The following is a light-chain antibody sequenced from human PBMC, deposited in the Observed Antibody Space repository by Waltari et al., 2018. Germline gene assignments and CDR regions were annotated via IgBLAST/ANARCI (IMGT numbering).Light chain of an antibody. V-gene: IGLV3-25*03. J-gene: IGLJ2*01. Sequence: SYELTQPPSVSVSPGQPATITCSGDALPKQYAFWYQQKPGQAPVLVTYKDTGRPSGIPDRFSGSTSGTTVTLTISGVQAEDEADYYCQSADSTSTHVVFGGGTKLTVL. CDR2: KDT. CDR3: QSADSTSTHVV. CDR1: ALPKQY.